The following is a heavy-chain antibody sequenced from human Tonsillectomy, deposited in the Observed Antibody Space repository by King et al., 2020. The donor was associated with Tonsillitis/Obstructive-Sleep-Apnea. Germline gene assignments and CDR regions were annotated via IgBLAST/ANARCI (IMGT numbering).Heavy chain of an antibody. J-gene: IGHJ1*01. D-gene: IGHD2-2*01. Sequence: VQLVESGGGLVQPGGSLRLSCAASGFTFRNYAMSWVRQAPGKGLEWVSAINDGGLSTYYADFVKGRFTISRDNSKNTLYRQMNSLRAEDTAAYYCAKNWGQWVPTANEYFQHWGQGTLVTVSS. CDR2: INDGGLST. CDR1: GFTFRNYA. V-gene: IGHV3-23*04. CDR3: AKNWGQWVPTANEYFQH.